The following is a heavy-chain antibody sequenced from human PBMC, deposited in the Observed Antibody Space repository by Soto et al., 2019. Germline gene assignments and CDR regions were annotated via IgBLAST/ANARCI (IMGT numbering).Heavy chain of an antibody. Sequence: SETLGLACTVAGGSIRSYYWCWIRQPPGKGLDLIGYIYYSGSNNYNPSLKSRVTISVDTSKNQFSLKLSSVTAADTAAYYCARDIGGDGYNGGNDAFDIWGQGTMVTVSS. D-gene: IGHD3-16*01. CDR2: IYYSGSN. CDR1: GGSIRSYY. V-gene: IGHV4-59*01. CDR3: ARDIGGDGYNGGNDAFDI. J-gene: IGHJ3*02.